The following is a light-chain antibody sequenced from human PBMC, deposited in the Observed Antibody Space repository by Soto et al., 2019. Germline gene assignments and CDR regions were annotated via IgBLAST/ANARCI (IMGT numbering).Light chain of an antibody. CDR2: GAS. Sequence: EIGLPQSTGTLSLSPGERATLSCRASQSVSSSYLAWYQQKPGQAPRLLIYGASSRATGIPDRFSGTGSGTDFTLTISRLEPEDFAVYYCQQYDSSPKTFGQGTKVDIK. CDR3: QQYDSSPKT. CDR1: QSVSSSY. V-gene: IGKV3-20*01. J-gene: IGKJ1*01.